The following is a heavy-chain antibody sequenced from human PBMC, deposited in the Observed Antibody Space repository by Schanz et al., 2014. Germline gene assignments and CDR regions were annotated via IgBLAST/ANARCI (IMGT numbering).Heavy chain of an antibody. D-gene: IGHD3-16*02. V-gene: IGHV3-64*01. CDR1: GFSFSTYW. CDR2: ISSKGDMT. J-gene: IGHJ4*02. CDR3: ARDNRYYLFDY. Sequence: EEQLVESGGGLVQPGGSLRLSCAASGFSFSTYWMSWVRQAPGKGLEYVSSISSKGDMTFYGNSVKGRFTISRDNSKNTLYLQLGSLSAEDTAVYFCARDNRYYLFDYWGQGALVTVSS.